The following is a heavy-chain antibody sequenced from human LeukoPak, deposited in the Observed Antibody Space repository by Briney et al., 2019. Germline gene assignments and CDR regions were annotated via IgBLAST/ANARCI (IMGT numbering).Heavy chain of an antibody. D-gene: IGHD6-19*01. CDR1: GGSFSGYY. V-gene: IGHV4-34*01. CDR3: ARGQGEQWLIPYYYYYMDV. Sequence: PSETLSLTCAVYGGSFSGYYWSWIRQPPGKGLEWIGEINHSGSTNYNPSLKSRVTISVDTSKNQFSLRLSSVTAADTAVYYCARGQGEQWLIPYYYYYMDVWGKGTTVTISS. CDR2: INHSGST. J-gene: IGHJ6*03.